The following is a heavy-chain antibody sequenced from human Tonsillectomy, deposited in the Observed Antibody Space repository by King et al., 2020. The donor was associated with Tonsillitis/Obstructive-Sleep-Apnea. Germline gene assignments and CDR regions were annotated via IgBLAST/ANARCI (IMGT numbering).Heavy chain of an antibody. CDR3: AGTPVRWASVLFTVQTQNWFDP. J-gene: IGHJ5*02. D-gene: IGHD4-11*01. CDR2: IYYSGST. Sequence: VQLQESGPGLVKPSQTLSLTCTVSGGSISSGGYYWSWIRQHPGKGLEWIGYIYYSGSTYYNPSLKSRVTISVDTSKNQFSLKLSSVTAADTAVYYCAGTPVRWASVLFTVQTQNWFDPWGQGTLVTVSS. CDR1: GGSISSGGYY. V-gene: IGHV4-31*03.